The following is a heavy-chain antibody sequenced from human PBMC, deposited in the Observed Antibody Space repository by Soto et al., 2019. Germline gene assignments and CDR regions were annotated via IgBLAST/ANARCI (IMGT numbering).Heavy chain of an antibody. V-gene: IGHV1-2*02. D-gene: IGHD3-10*01. Sequence: QVQLVQSGTEVKKPGASVKVSCQASGYSISAYYIHWVRQAPGQGLEWMGWIDPKNGGTVSAQKFEGRLTMTRDMSISTVDMELSGLSSDDTALYHCGRDDYGIFPDWGQGSLVTVSS. CDR2: IDPKNGGT. CDR3: GRDDYGIFPD. J-gene: IGHJ4*02. CDR1: GYSISAYY.